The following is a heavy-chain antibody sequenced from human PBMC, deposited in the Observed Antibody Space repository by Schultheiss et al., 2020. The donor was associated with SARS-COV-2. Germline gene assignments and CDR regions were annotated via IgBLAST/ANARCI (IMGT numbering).Heavy chain of an antibody. Sequence: GGSLRLSCAASGFTFSSYAMNWIRQAPGKGLEWIAYFSSGRIYTRYANSVQGRFTISRDNAKNSLFLQMNSLRADDTAVYYCARGMEKQASPYDLWGQGTVVTVSS. CDR3: ARGMEKQASPYDL. CDR1: GFTFSSYA. V-gene: IGHV3-21*05. J-gene: IGHJ5*02. CDR2: FSSGRIYT. D-gene: IGHD3-3*01.